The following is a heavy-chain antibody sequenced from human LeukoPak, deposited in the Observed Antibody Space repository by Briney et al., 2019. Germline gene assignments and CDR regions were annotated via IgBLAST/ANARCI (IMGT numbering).Heavy chain of an antibody. CDR2: IYPRDSDT. Sequence: GESLKISCRGSGYSFTSYWIGWVRQMPGKGLEWMGIIYPRDSDTRYSPSFQGQVTISADKSISTAYLQWSSLKASDTAMYYCARPNYYYDTSGRGYYFDYWGQGTLVTVSS. D-gene: IGHD3-22*01. J-gene: IGHJ4*02. CDR1: GYSFTSYW. V-gene: IGHV5-51*01. CDR3: ARPNYYYDTSGRGYYFDY.